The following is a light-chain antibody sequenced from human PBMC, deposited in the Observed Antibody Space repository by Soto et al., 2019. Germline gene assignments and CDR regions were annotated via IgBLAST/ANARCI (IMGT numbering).Light chain of an antibody. V-gene: IGLV2-14*03. CDR1: SSDVGGFDY. CDR2: DVT. CDR3: TSYSDGATLLV. Sequence: QSALTQPASVSGSPGQSITISCTGTSSDVGGFDYVSWFRHYPGKAPKLIIFDVTNRPSGISHRFSGSKSGNTASLTISGLLTEDEADYYCTSYSDGATLLVFGGGTKLTVL. J-gene: IGLJ3*02.